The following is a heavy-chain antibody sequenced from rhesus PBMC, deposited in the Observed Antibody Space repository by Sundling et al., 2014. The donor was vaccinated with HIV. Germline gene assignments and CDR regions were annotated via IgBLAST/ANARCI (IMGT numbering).Heavy chain of an antibody. Sequence: QVQLQESGPGLVKPLETLSVTCAVSGGSISSNYWSWIRQAPGKGLEWVGSVYGSGGSTEYNPSLKSRVTISKDTSKNQFFLKLTSVTAADTAVYYCVREVGYWGQGVLVTVSS. CDR2: VYGSGGST. J-gene: IGHJ4*01. CDR1: GGSISSNY. CDR3: VREVGY. V-gene: IGHV4-160*01.